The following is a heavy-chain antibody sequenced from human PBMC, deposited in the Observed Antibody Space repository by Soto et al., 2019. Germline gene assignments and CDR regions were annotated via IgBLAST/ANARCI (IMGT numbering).Heavy chain of an antibody. V-gene: IGHV3-23*01. Sequence: EVQLLESGGGLVQPGGSLRLSCAASGFSFSDYSMTWVRQAPGRGLQWVSTLTRGGTTFYADSVKGRFTISRDNSKNTVFLQLHCLRTEDTALYYCAKRATTVPTPGNYFDCWGQGTLVTVSS. J-gene: IGHJ4*02. CDR3: AKRATTVPTPGNYFDC. CDR1: GFSFSDYS. D-gene: IGHD2-15*01. CDR2: LTRGGTT.